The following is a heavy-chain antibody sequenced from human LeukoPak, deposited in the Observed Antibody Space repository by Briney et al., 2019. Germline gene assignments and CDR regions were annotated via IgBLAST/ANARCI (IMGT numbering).Heavy chain of an antibody. CDR3: AREGGYYGSGNYYNEHVFDI. V-gene: IGHV3-33*01. CDR2: IWYDGSNK. D-gene: IGHD3-10*01. Sequence: GGSLRLSCAASGFTFSSYGMHWVRQAPGKGLEWVAVIWYDGSNKYYADSVKGRFTISRDNSKNTLYLQMNSLRAEDTAVYYCAREGGYYGSGNYYNEHVFDIWGQGTMVTVSS. J-gene: IGHJ3*02. CDR1: GFTFSSYG.